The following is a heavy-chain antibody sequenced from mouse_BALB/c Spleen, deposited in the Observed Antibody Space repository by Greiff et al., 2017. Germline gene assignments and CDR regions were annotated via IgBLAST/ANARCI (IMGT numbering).Heavy chain of an antibody. V-gene: IGHV3-6*02. CDR3: ARERGDWSDY. J-gene: IGHJ2*01. Sequence: EVQRVESGPGLVKPSQSLSLTCSVTGYSITSGYYWNWIRQFPGNKLEWMGYISYDGSNNYNPSLKNRISITRDTSKNQFFLKLNSVTTEDTATYYCARERGDWSDYWGQGTTRTVSS. CDR2: ISYDGSN. D-gene: IGHD3-3*01. CDR1: GYSITSGYY.